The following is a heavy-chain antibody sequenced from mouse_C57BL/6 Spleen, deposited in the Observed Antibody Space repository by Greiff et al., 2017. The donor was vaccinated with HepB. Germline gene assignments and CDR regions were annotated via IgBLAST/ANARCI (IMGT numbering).Heavy chain of an antibody. CDR2: IHPSDSDT. CDR3: AIGEGLERDYYAMDY. CDR1: GYTFTSYW. D-gene: IGHD2-4*01. Sequence: QVQLQQPGAELVKPGASVKVSCKASGYTFTSYWLHWVKQRPGQGLEWIGRIHPSDSDTNYNQKFKGKATLTVDKSSSTAYMQLSSLTSEDSAVYYCAIGEGLERDYYAMDYWGQGTSVTVSS. J-gene: IGHJ4*01. V-gene: IGHV1-74*01.